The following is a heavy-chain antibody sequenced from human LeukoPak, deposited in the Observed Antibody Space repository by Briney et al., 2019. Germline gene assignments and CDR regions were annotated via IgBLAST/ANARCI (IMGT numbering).Heavy chain of an antibody. V-gene: IGHV1-18*01. J-gene: IGHJ2*01. CDR3: ARFLGPRWFGELSSSGSWYFDL. Sequence: GASVKVSCKASGYTFTSYGISWVRQAPGQGLEWMGWISAYNGNTNYAQKLQGRVTMTTDTSTSTAYMELSSLRSEDTAVYYCARFLGPRWFGELSSSGSWYFDLWGRGTLVTVSS. CDR1: GYTFTSYG. CDR2: ISAYNGNT. D-gene: IGHD3-10*01.